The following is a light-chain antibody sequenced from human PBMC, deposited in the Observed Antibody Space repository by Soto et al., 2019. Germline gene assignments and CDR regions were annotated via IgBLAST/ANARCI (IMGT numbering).Light chain of an antibody. CDR1: QSITNY. V-gene: IGKV1-39*01. CDR2: AAS. Sequence: DIQMTQSPSSLPASVGDRVTITCRASQSITNYLSWYQQRPGKAPKLLIHAASNLQSGVPSRFSGSVSETDFSLTISSLQPEDFATDYCQQSYSAPRTFGQGTKRELK. CDR3: QQSYSAPRT. J-gene: IGKJ2*01.